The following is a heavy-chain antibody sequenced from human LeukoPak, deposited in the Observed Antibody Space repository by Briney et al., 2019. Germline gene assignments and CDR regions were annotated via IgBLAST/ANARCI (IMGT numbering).Heavy chain of an antibody. J-gene: IGHJ4*02. CDR2: IGASGGNI. D-gene: IGHD3-22*01. CDR3: AKERLNPSRYFDS. Sequence: GGSLRLSCAASGFTFSTYVMNWIRQAPGKGLEWVSTIGASGGNIYYADSVKGRFTASRDNSKNTLYLQMNSLRAEDTAVYYCAKERLNPSRYFDSWGQGTLVTVSS. V-gene: IGHV3-23*01. CDR1: GFTFSTYV.